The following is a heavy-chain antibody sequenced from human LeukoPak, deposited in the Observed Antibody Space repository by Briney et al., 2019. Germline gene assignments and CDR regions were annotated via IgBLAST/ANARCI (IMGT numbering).Heavy chain of an antibody. CDR1: GGSNSSSSYY. CDR3: ATVITGAFDI. V-gene: IGHV4-39*01. Sequence: SETLSLTCTVSGGSNSSSSYYWGWIRQPPGKGLEWIGSIYYSGSTYYNPSLKSRVTISVDTSKNQFSLKLSSVTAADTAVYYCATVITGAFDIWGQGTMVTVSS. D-gene: IGHD3-22*01. J-gene: IGHJ3*02. CDR2: IYYSGST.